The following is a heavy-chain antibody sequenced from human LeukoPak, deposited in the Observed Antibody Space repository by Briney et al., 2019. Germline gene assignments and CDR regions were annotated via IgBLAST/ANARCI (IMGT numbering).Heavy chain of an antibody. Sequence: LSETLSLTCTVSGGSISSYYWSWIRQPPGKGLEWIGYIYTSGSTNYNPSLKSRVTISVDTSKNQFSLKLSSVTAADTAVYYCARRPVGGTSPFDYWGQGTLVTVSS. V-gene: IGHV4-4*09. D-gene: IGHD4-23*01. CDR3: ARRPVGGTSPFDY. CDR2: IYTSGST. CDR1: GGSISSYY. J-gene: IGHJ4*02.